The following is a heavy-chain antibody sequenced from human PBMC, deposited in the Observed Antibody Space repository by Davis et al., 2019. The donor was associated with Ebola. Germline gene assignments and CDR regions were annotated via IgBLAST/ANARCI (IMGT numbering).Heavy chain of an antibody. CDR1: GGSIRSYY. CDR3: AKFGRPDYYNSTTYYVLAFDL. V-gene: IGHV4-59*01. D-gene: IGHD3-22*01. Sequence: PSETLSLTCSVPGGSIRSYYWSWIRQPPGKGLEWIGYIYYSGSSTYNPSLKSRVTMSLDTSKDQISLRLSSVTAADTAVYYCAKFGRPDYYNSTTYYVLAFDLWGQGTIVTVSS. J-gene: IGHJ3*01. CDR2: IYYSGSS.